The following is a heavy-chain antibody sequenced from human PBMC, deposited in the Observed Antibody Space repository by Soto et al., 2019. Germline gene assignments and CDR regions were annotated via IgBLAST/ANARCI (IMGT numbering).Heavy chain of an antibody. D-gene: IGHD3-10*01. Sequence: SGPTLVNPTQTVTLTCTFSGFSLSTSGMCVSWIRQPPGKALEWLARIDWDDDKYYSTSLKTRLTISKDTSKNQVVLTMTNMDPVDTATYYCARIHLRHDYFYGMDVWGQGTTVTVSS. CDR2: IDWDDDK. J-gene: IGHJ6*02. V-gene: IGHV2-70*11. CDR3: ARIHLRHDYFYGMDV. CDR1: GFSLSTSGMC.